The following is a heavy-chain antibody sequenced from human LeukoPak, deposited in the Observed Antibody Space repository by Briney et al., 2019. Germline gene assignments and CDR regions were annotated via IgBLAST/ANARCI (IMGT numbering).Heavy chain of an antibody. D-gene: IGHD6-19*01. V-gene: IGHV3-23*01. Sequence: GGSLRLSCAASGFTFSSYGMSWVRQAPGKGLEWVSAISGSGGSTYYADSVKGRFTISRDNSKNTLYLQMNSLRAEDTAVYYCAKDLSFSYSSGRAGFDPWGQGTLVTVSS. CDR2: ISGSGGST. CDR3: AKDLSFSYSSGRAGFDP. J-gene: IGHJ5*02. CDR1: GFTFSSYG.